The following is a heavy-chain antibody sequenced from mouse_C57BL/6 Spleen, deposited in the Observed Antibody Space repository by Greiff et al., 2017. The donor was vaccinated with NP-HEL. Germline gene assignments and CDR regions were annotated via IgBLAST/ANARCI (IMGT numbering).Heavy chain of an antibody. Sequence: QVQLQQPGAELVRPGSSVKLSCKASGYTFTSYWMDWVKQRPGQGLEWIGNIYPSASETHYNQKFKDKATLTVDKSSSTAYMQLSSLTSEDSAVYYCARGDDYDGGWFAYWGQGTLVTVSA. CDR1: GYTFTSYW. CDR3: ARGDDYDGGWFAY. D-gene: IGHD2-4*01. V-gene: IGHV1-61*01. J-gene: IGHJ3*01. CDR2: IYPSASET.